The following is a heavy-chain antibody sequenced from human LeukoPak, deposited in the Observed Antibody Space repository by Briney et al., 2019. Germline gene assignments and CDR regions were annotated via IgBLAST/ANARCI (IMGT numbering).Heavy chain of an antibody. D-gene: IGHD6-13*01. J-gene: IGHJ4*02. CDR1: GGSISSSSYY. Sequence: SETLSLTCTVSGGSISSSSYYWGWIRQPPGQGLEWIGSIYYSGSTYYNPSLKSRVTVSVDTSKNQFSLKLSSVTAADTAVYYCANGGQYSSSWKAYYFDYWGQGTLVTVSS. CDR2: IYYSGST. V-gene: IGHV4-39*01. CDR3: ANGGQYSSSWKAYYFDY.